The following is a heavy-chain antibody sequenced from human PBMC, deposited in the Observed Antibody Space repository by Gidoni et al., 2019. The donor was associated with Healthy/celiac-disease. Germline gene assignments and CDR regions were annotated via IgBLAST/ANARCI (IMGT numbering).Heavy chain of an antibody. CDR1: GFTFSSYG. CDR2: ISYDGSNK. CDR3: AKVLSRGHRDGSSPLFGYYYYGMDV. Sequence: QVQLVESGGGVVQPGRFLRLSCAASGFTFSSYGMHWVRSAPGKGLEWVAVISYDGSNKHYADSVKCRFTISRYNSKNTLYLQMNSLRAEDTAVYYCAKVLSRGHRDGSSPLFGYYYYGMDVWGQGTTVTVSS. J-gene: IGHJ6*02. D-gene: IGHD3-3*01. V-gene: IGHV3-30*18.